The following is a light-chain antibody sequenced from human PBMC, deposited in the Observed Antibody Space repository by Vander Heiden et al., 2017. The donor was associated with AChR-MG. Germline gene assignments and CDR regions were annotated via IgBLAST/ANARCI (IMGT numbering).Light chain of an antibody. CDR2: TKN. J-gene: IGLJ2*01. CDR1: SLRTYY. CDR3: NSRDTSGDQLI. Sequence: SSELTQDPAVSVALGQTVRITCQGDSLRTYYASWYQQKPGQAPVLVIYTKNNRPSGIPDRFSGSSSGNTASLTITGAQAEDEADYYCNSRDTSGDQLIFGGGTKLNGL. V-gene: IGLV3-19*01.